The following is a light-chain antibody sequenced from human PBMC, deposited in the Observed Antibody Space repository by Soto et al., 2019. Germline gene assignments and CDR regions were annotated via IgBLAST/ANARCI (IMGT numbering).Light chain of an antibody. CDR2: EVS. J-gene: IGLJ2*01. V-gene: IGLV2-14*01. Sequence: QSALTQPASVSGSPGQSITISCTGTSSDVGGYNYVSWYQQHPGKAPKLMIYEVSNRHSGVSNRFSGSKSGNTASLTISGLQAEDEADSYCSSYTSSSTLRVFGGGTKLTVL. CDR1: SSDVGGYNY. CDR3: SSYTSSSTLRV.